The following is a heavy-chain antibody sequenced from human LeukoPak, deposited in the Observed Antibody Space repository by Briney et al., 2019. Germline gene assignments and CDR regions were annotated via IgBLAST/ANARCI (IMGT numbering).Heavy chain of an antibody. V-gene: IGHV3-23*01. CDR1: GFIFSNYA. D-gene: IGHD3-3*01. CDR3: ASELLVYDFWSGYDTTRAMDV. CDR2: ITNSGGTT. Sequence: GGSLRLSCAASGFIFSNYAMSWVRQAPGKGLEWVSAITNSGGTTYYADSVKGRFSISRDNSKTTLWLQMNSLRAEDTAEYYCASELLVYDFWSGYDTTRAMDVWGQGTTVTVSS. J-gene: IGHJ6*02.